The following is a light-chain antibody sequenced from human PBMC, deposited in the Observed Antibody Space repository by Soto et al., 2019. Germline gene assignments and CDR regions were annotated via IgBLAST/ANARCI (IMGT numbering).Light chain of an antibody. CDR2: DVG. J-gene: IGLJ2*01. CDR1: NSDVGAYNH. V-gene: IGLV2-11*01. Sequence: QSVLTQPRSVSGSPGQSIAISCTGTNSDVGAYNHVSWYQQHPGKAPKLIIYDVGKRPSGVPDRFSGSTSGDTASLTISGLQAEDEDDYYCCSYAGSSIWIFGGGTKLTVL. CDR3: CSYAGSSIWI.